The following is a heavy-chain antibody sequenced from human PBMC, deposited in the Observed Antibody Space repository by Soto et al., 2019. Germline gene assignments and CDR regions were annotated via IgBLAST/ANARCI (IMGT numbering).Heavy chain of an antibody. CDR1: GYTFSNYF. V-gene: IGHV1-46*03. Sequence: QVQLVQSGAEVKKPGASVKVSCKASGYTFSNYFIHWVRQAPGQGLEWMGIINPNGGITTYAQKLQDRVTMNRDTSTSIVYMELSSLRSDDTGVYYCARGRGEYDNALDIWGQGTMVIVSS. J-gene: IGHJ3*02. CDR2: INPNGGIT. CDR3: ARGRGEYDNALDI. D-gene: IGHD4-17*01.